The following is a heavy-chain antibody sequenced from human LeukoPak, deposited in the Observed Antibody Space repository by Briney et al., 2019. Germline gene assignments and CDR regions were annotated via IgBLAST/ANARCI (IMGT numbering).Heavy chain of an antibody. CDR1: APSLTSGSRY. CDR2: FCSSTRT. V-gene: IGHV4-61*02. Sequence: SQTLSLTCTVSAPSLTSGSRYSSWIQRPAGNGLELIGPFCSSTRTTYNPSFERRVPISGDTAKNQFSLKFDSVTAADTAVYFCARCMSELDYGDYAYYYHMDVSGKGTTVTVSS. D-gene: IGHD4-17*01. CDR3: ARCMSELDYGDYAYYYHMDV. J-gene: IGHJ6*04.